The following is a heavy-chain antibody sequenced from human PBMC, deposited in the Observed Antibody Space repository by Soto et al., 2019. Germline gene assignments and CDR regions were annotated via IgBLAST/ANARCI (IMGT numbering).Heavy chain of an antibody. Sequence: ASVKVSFKASGYTFTSYDINWLRQATGQGLEWMGWMNPNSGNTGYAQKFQGRVTMTRNTSISTAYMELSSLRSEDTAVYYCARETRIAAAGTGYWGQGTLVTVSS. CDR1: GYTFTSYD. CDR3: ARETRIAAAGTGY. V-gene: IGHV1-8*01. D-gene: IGHD6-13*01. CDR2: MNPNSGNT. J-gene: IGHJ4*02.